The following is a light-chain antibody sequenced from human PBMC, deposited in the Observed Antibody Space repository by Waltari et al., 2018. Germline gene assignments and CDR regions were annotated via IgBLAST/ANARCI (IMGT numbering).Light chain of an antibody. CDR3: CSYAGSSTYV. V-gene: IGLV2-11*01. CDR1: SSAVGGYNY. Sequence: QSALTQPSSVSGSPGQSVAISCTGTSSAVGGYNYVSWYQQHPGKAPKVMIYDVTNRPSGVPDRFSGSKSGNTASLTISGLQAEDEADYYCCSYAGSSTYVFGTGTKVTVL. J-gene: IGLJ1*01. CDR2: DVT.